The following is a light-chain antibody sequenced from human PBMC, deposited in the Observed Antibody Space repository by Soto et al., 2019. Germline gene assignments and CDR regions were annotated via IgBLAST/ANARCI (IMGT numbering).Light chain of an antibody. CDR2: DAS. CDR3: QQRSNWPGT. J-gene: IGKJ4*01. V-gene: IGKV3-11*01. CDR1: QSVSSY. Sequence: EIVLTQSPATLSLSPGERATLSCRASQSVSSYLAWYQQKPGQAPRLLIYDASNRATGIPARFSGSGSGPDFTLTIRSLEPEDFAVYYCQQRSNWPGTFGGGTKVEIK.